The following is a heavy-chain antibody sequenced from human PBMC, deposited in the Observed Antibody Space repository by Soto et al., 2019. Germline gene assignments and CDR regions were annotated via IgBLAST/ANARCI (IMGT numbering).Heavy chain of an antibody. CDR3: ARAGADALFDY. Sequence: QVQLQESGPGLVKPSQTLSLTCTVSGGSISSGDYYWSWIRQPPGKGLEWIGYIYYSGSTYYNPSLKSRVAISVDTSKTQFSLKLSSVTAADTAVYYGARAGADALFDYWGQGTLVTVSS. J-gene: IGHJ4*02. CDR2: IYYSGST. CDR1: GGSISSGDYY. D-gene: IGHD1-26*01. V-gene: IGHV4-30-4*01.